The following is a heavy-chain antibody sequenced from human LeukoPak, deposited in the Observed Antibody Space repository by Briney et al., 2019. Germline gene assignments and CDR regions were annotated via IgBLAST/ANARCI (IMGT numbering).Heavy chain of an antibody. CDR2: IYYIGST. J-gene: IGHJ3*02. CDR1: GGSITNYY. D-gene: IGHD3-22*01. Sequence: SETLSLTCTVSGGSITNYYWSWIRQPPGKGLEWIGYIYYIGSTNYNPSLKSRVTISVDTSKNQFSLKLSSVTAADTAVYYCARLIGSGYYFKAFDIWGQGTMVTVSS. V-gene: IGHV4-59*08. CDR3: ARLIGSGYYFKAFDI.